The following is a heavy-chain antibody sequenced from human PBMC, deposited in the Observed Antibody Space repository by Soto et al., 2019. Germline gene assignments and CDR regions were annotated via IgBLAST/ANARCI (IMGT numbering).Heavy chain of an antibody. Sequence: SETLSLTCAVYGGSFSGYYWSWIRQPPGNGLEWIGEINHSGSTNYNPSLKSRVTITVDTSKNQFSLKLSSVTAADTAVYYCARGWRDTAMVTKYYFYGMDVWGQGTTVTVSS. D-gene: IGHD5-18*01. CDR3: ARGWRDTAMVTKYYFYGMDV. V-gene: IGHV4-34*01. CDR2: INHSGST. J-gene: IGHJ6*02. CDR1: GGSFSGYY.